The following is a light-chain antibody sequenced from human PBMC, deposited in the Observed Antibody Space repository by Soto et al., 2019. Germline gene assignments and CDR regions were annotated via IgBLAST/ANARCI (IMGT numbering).Light chain of an antibody. Sequence: AIQMTQSPSSLSASVGDRVTITCRASQGIRNEVGWYQQKPGKAPKLLIYAASSLQSEVPSRFSGSGSGTDFTLTISSLQPEDFATYYCLQDYNYPWTFGQGTKVDIK. V-gene: IGKV1-6*01. CDR3: LQDYNYPWT. CDR2: AAS. CDR1: QGIRNE. J-gene: IGKJ1*01.